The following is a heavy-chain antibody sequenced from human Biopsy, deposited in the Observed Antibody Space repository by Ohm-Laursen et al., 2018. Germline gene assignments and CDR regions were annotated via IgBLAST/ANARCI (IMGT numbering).Heavy chain of an antibody. V-gene: IGHV1-2*06. CDR3: ARMEQPHDY. J-gene: IGHJ4*02. D-gene: IGHD6-13*01. CDR2: INPNSGDT. CDR1: GYPFSNYY. Sequence: SVKVSCKASGYPFSNYYLFWVRQAPGQGLEWMGRINPNSGDTVFARNFQGRVTMTRDTAISTVYMDLRNLRPDDTAVYFCARMEQPHDYWGQGTLVTASS.